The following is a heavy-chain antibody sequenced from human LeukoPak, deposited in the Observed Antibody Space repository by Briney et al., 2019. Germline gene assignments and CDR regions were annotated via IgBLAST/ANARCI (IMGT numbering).Heavy chain of an antibody. D-gene: IGHD6-19*01. V-gene: IGHV3-64*01. Sequence: GGSLRLSCAASGFTFSSYAMHWVRQAPGKGLEYVSAISSNGGSTYYANSVKGRFTISRDNSKNTLYLQMGSLRAEDMAVYYCARDPGIAVANHYYYYGMDVWGQGTTVTVSS. CDR1: GFTFSSYA. CDR2: ISSNGGST. J-gene: IGHJ6*02. CDR3: ARDPGIAVANHYYYYGMDV.